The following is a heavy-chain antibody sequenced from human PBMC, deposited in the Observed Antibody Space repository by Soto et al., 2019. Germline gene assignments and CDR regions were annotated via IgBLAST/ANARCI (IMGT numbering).Heavy chain of an antibody. CDR2: ISYDGSNK. V-gene: IGHV3-30*18. Sequence: QVQLVESGGGVVQPGRSLRLSCAASGFTFSSYGMHWVRQAPGKGLEWVAVISYDGSNKYYADSVKGRFTISRDNSKNTLYLQMNSLRAEDTAVYYCAKWRGLYYYYGMDVWGQGTTVTVSS. CDR1: GFTFSSYG. D-gene: IGHD3-10*01. CDR3: AKWRGLYYYYGMDV. J-gene: IGHJ6*02.